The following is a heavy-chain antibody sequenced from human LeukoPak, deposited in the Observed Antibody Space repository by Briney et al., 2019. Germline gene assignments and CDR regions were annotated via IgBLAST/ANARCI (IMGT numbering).Heavy chain of an antibody. V-gene: IGHV1-2*06. CDR3: ARDITGTSDY. J-gene: IGHJ4*02. Sequence: ASVKVSCKASGGTFSSYAIRWVRQAPGQGLEWMGRINPNSGGTNYAQKFQGRVTMTRDTSISTAYMELSRLRSDDTAVYYCARDITGTSDYWGQGTLVTVSS. CDR2: INPNSGGT. D-gene: IGHD1-7*01. CDR1: GGTFSSYA.